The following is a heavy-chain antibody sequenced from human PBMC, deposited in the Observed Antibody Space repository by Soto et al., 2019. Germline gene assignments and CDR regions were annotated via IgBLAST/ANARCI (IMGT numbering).Heavy chain of an antibody. V-gene: IGHV1-69*13. J-gene: IGHJ6*02. Sequence: GASVKVSCKASGGTFSSYAISWVRQAPGQGLEWMGGIIPIFGTANYAQKFQGRVTITADESTSTAYMELSSLRSEDTAVYYCARGILGATVPYYYYGMDVWGQGTTVTVSS. CDR1: GGTFSSYA. CDR3: ARGILGATVPYYYYGMDV. CDR2: IIPIFGTA. D-gene: IGHD1-26*01.